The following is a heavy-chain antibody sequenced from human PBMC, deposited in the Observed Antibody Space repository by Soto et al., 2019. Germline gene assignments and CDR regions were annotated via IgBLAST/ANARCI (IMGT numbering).Heavy chain of an antibody. CDR1: GFTFSSFS. J-gene: IGHJ2*01. CDR3: ARGLAFGGLVGWVRFVL. D-gene: IGHD3-16*01. V-gene: IGHV3-48*02. Sequence: EVQLVESGGGLVQPGGSLRLSCAASGFTFSSFSMNWVRQAPGKGLEWVSYISSSYSTIYYADSVKGRFTISRDNAKNALNLQMNSLRDEDTAVYYCARGLAFGGLVGWVRFVLWGRGTLLTVSS. CDR2: ISSSYSTI.